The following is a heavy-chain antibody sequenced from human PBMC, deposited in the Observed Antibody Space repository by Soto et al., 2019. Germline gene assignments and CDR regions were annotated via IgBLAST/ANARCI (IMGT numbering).Heavy chain of an antibody. CDR2: IKPDGSEV. V-gene: IGHV3-7*03. CDR1: GFIFSSSW. J-gene: IGHJ6*02. D-gene: IGHD3-3*01. Sequence: LRLSCAASGFIFSSSWMTWVRQAPGKGLEWVANIKPDGSEVYYADSVKGRFTISRDSPRNSLYLQMSSLRAEDTAVYYCARESLLKSIPIYGYYYYAMDVWGQGTTVTVSS. CDR3: ARESLLKSIPIYGYYYYAMDV.